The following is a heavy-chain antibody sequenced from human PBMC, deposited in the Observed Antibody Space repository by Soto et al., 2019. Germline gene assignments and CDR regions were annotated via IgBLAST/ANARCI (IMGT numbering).Heavy chain of an antibody. CDR2: ILYNGSA. D-gene: IGHD6-6*01. J-gene: IGHJ6*02. Sequence: QLQLQESGPGLVRPSQTLSLTCSVSGGSISSGYYYWSWIRQPPGKGLEWIGYILYNGSAYYSPSLKSRVTISIDTSKNRFSLKLSSVAAADTAVYYCAKAPGSSSYFYSYYGVDVWGQGTTVTVSS. V-gene: IGHV4-30-4*01. CDR1: GGSISSGYYY. CDR3: AKAPGSSSYFYSYYGVDV.